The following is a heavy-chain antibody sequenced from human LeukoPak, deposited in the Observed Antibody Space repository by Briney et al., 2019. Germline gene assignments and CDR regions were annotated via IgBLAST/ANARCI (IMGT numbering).Heavy chain of an antibody. CDR2: IYYSGST. Sequence: SETLSLTCTVSGDSITSGSYYWGWIRQPPGKGLEWIGSIYYSGSTYYNPSLKSRVTISVDTSKNQFSLKLSSVTAADTAVYYCARRWYYYDSSGYYSNWFDPWGQGTLVTVSS. D-gene: IGHD3-22*01. V-gene: IGHV4-39*07. J-gene: IGHJ5*02. CDR3: ARRWYYYDSSGYYSNWFDP. CDR1: GDSITSGSYY.